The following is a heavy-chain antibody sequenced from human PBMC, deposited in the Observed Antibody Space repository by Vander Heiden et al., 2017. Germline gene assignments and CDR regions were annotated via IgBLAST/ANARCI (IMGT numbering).Heavy chain of an antibody. CDR3: ARAASGSPYYYGVDV. V-gene: IGHV4-59*01. Sequence: QVHLQESGPGLAKPSETLSLTCTVSGDSIGNYYWSWIRQPPGKRLEGIGYILHSGTTNYTPSLKSRVTISLETSNVQFSLKVIAVTAADTAVYYCARAASGSPYYYGVDVWGQGTTVTVSS. J-gene: IGHJ6*02. CDR2: ILHSGTT. D-gene: IGHD3-10*01. CDR1: GDSIGNYY.